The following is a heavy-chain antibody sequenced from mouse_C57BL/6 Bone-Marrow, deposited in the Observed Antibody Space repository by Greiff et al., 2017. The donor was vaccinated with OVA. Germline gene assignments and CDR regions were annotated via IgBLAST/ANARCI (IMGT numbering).Heavy chain of an antibody. D-gene: IGHD2-1*01. CDR3: TRGGWYLFDY. Sequence: QVQLQQSGAELVRPGASVTLSCKASGYTFTDYEMHWVKQTPVHGLEWIGAIDPETGGTAYNQKFKGKAILTADKSSSTAYMELRSLTSEDSAVYYCTRGGWYLFDYWGQGTTLTVSS. J-gene: IGHJ2*01. CDR2: IDPETGGT. CDR1: GYTFTDYE. V-gene: IGHV1-15*01.